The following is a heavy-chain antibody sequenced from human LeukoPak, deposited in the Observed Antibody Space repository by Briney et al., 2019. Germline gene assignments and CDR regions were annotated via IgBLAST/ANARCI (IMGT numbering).Heavy chain of an antibody. V-gene: IGHV3-48*01. CDR1: GFTLSSHS. Sequence: GGSLRLSCAASGFTLSSHSMNWVRQAPGKGLEWVSYISTSSSKIYYADSVKGRFTISRDNAKNSLYLQMNSLRAEDTAVYYCGREIPGGTTSLDCWGQGTVVTVSS. CDR2: ISTSSSKI. D-gene: IGHD1-7*01. CDR3: GREIPGGTTSLDC. J-gene: IGHJ4*02.